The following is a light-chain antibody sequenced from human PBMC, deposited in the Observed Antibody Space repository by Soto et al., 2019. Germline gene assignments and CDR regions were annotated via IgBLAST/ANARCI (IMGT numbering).Light chain of an antibody. CDR2: RNN. CDR1: TSNIGHNY. J-gene: IGLJ3*02. Sequence: QAVVTQPPSASGTPGQRVTISCSGSTSNIGHNYVYWYQQLPGTAPKLLIYRNNQRPSGVPDRFSGSKSGTSASLAISGLRSEDEADYYCATWDDRLSGGVFGGGTKLTVL. CDR3: ATWDDRLSGGV. V-gene: IGLV1-47*01.